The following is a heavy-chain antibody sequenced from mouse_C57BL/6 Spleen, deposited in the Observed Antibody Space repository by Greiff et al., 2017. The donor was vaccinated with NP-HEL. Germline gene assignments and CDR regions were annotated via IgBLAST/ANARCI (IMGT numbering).Heavy chain of an antibody. CDR3: ARSEFNVDYAMDY. V-gene: IGHV14-3*01. J-gene: IGHJ4*01. CDR1: GFNIKNTY. CDR2: IDPANGNT. Sequence: EVKLVESVAELVRPGASVKLSCTASGFNIKNTYMHWVKQRPEQGLEWIGRIDPANGNTKYAPKFQGKATITADTSSNTAYLQLSSLTSEDTAIYYCARSEFNVDYAMDYWGQGTSVTVAS.